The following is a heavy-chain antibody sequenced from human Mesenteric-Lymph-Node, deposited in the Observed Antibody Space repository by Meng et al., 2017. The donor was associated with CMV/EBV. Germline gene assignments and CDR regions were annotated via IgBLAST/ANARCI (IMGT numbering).Heavy chain of an antibody. CDR3: ARETPDYDFQFDP. CDR2: IYSGGST. V-gene: IGHV3-66*02. D-gene: IGHD3-3*01. Sequence: GESLKISCAASGFTVSNNYMSWVRQAPGKGLEWVSVIYSGGSTYYADSVKGRFTISRDNSKNTLYLQMNSLRAEDTAVYYCARETPDYDFQFDPWGQGTLVTVSS. CDR1: GFTVSNNY. J-gene: IGHJ5*02.